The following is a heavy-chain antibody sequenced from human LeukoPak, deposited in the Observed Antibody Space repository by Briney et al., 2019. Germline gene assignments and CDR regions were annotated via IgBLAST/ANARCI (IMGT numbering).Heavy chain of an antibody. J-gene: IGHJ6*03. CDR3: AREATVTLTYYYYYMDV. CDR1: GYSISSGHD. V-gene: IGHV4-38-2*02. Sequence: SETLSLTCTVSGYSISSGHDWGWIRQPPGKGLECIGSIYHSGSTYYNPSLKSRVTISVDTSKNQFSLKLSSVTAADTAVYYCAREATVTLTYYYYYMDVWGKGTTVTISS. CDR2: IYHSGST. D-gene: IGHD4-17*01.